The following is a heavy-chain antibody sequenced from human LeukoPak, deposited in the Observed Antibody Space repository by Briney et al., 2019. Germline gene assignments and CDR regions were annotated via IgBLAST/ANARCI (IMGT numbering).Heavy chain of an antibody. J-gene: IGHJ4*02. CDR1: GFIFSTYG. CDR2: ISDDGTIK. D-gene: IGHD2/OR15-2a*01. Sequence: PGRSLRLSCVGSGFIFSTYGMHWVRQAPGKGLEWMAVISDDGTIKYYADSVKGRFTISRDNSKNTLYLQMDSLGAEDTVVYYCASEGYFPYVFDYWGQGTLVTVSS. CDR3: ASEGYFPYVFDY. V-gene: IGHV3-30*03.